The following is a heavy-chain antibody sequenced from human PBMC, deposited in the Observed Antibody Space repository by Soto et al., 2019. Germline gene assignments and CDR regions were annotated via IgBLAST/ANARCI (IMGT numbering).Heavy chain of an antibody. CDR3: ARSFLGYYYYSSGYCDY. V-gene: IGHV3-7*01. Sequence: GGSLRLSCAASGFTFSSYWMSWVRKAPGKGLEWVANIKQDGSEKYYVDSVKGRFTISRDNAKNSLYLQMNSLRAEDTAVYYCARSFLGYYYYSSGYCDYWGQGTLVTVSS. D-gene: IGHD3-22*01. CDR1: GFTFSSYW. CDR2: IKQDGSEK. J-gene: IGHJ4*02.